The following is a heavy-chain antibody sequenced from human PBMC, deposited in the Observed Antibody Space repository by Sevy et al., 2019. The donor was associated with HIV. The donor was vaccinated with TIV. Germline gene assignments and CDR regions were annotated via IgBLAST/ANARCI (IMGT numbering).Heavy chain of an antibody. Sequence: SETLSLTCAVSGYSISSGYYWGWIRQPPGKGLEWIGSIYHSGSTYYNPSLKSRVTISVDTSKNQFSLKLSSVTAADTAVYYCARSYSGSYRGDDAFDIWVQGTMVTVSS. CDR3: ARSYSGSYRGDDAFDI. CDR2: IYHSGST. CDR1: GYSISSGYY. V-gene: IGHV4-38-2*01. J-gene: IGHJ3*02. D-gene: IGHD1-26*01.